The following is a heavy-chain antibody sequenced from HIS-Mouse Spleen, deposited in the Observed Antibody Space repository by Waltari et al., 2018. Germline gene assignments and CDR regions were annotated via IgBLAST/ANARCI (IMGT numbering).Heavy chain of an antibody. CDR1: GFTFSSYG. CDR2: IWCDGSNK. Sequence: QVQLVESGGGVVQPGRSLRLSCAASGFTFSSYGMHWVRQAPGRGLVWVAVIWCDGSNKYYADSVKGRFTISRDNSKNTLYLQMNSLRAEDTAVYYCAKGKYYFDYWGQGTLVTVSS. J-gene: IGHJ4*02. CDR3: AKGKYYFDY. V-gene: IGHV3-33*06.